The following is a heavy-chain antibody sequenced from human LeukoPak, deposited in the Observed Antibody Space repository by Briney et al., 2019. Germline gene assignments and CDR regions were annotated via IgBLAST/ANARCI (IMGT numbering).Heavy chain of an antibody. D-gene: IGHD6-6*01. CDR2: MNPNSGNT. CDR3: ARGGRRIAARQRGNWFDP. CDR1: GYTSTSYD. V-gene: IGHV1-8*01. Sequence: ASVKVSCKASGYTSTSYDINWVRQATGQGLEWMGWMNPNSGNTGYAQKFQGRVTMTRNTSISTAYMELSSLRSEDTAVYYCARGGRRIAARQRGNWFDPWGQGTLVTVSS. J-gene: IGHJ5*02.